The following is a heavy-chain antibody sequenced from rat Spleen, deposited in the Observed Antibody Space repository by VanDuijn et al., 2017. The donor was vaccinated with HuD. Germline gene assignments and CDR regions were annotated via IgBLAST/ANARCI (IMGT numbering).Heavy chain of an antibody. Sequence: EVQLVESGGGLVQPGRSLKLSCAASGFTFSNYGIHWIRQAPTKGLEWVASISYDGGSTYYRDSVKGRFTISRDNAKSTLYLQMESLRSEDTATYYCARSGYGGYYFDYWGQGVMVTVSS. V-gene: IGHV5-19*01. J-gene: IGHJ2*01. D-gene: IGHD1-11*01. CDR3: ARSGYGGYYFDY. CDR1: GFTFSNYG. CDR2: ISYDGGST.